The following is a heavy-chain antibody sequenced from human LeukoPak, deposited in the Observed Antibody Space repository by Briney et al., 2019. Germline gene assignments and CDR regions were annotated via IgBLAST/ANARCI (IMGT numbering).Heavy chain of an antibody. V-gene: IGHV3-7*03. CDR1: GFTFSSYW. J-gene: IGHJ3*02. CDR3: ASYYGSGSRRAFDI. D-gene: IGHD3-10*01. CDR2: IKQDGSEK. Sequence: GGSLRLSCAASGFTFSSYWMSWVRQAPGMGLEWVANIKQDGSEKYYVDSVKGRFTISRDNAKNSLYLQMNSLRAEDTAVYHCASYYGSGSRRAFDIWGQGTMVTVSS.